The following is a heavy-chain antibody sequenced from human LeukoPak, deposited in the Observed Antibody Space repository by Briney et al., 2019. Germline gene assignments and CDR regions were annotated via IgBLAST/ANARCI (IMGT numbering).Heavy chain of an antibody. CDR3: AKDQRARHEKSSFDY. D-gene: IGHD2-2*01. CDR2: ISGSGGST. J-gene: IGHJ4*02. CDR1: GFTFSSYA. V-gene: IGHV3-23*01. Sequence: QYWGVLRLSCAASGFTFSSYAMSWVPQAPGKGLEWVSAISGSGGSTYYADSVKGRFTISRDNSKNTLYLQMNSLRAEDTAVYYCAKDQRARHEKSSFDYWGQGTLVTVSS.